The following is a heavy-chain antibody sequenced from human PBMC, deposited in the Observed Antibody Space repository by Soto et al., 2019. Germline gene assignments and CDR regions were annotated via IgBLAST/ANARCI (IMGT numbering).Heavy chain of an antibody. CDR2: IYHSGDT. CDR1: GDSMSSTAYY. D-gene: IGHD3-3*01. Sequence: SETLSLTCSVSGDSMSSTAYYWSWIRQHPGKGLEWIAYIYHSGDTHYNPSLRSRITISVDTSKNQFSLKLTSVTDEDTAVYYCAKATYYEFWSGSGPFDYWGQGTLVTVSS. V-gene: IGHV4-31*03. CDR3: AKATYYEFWSGSGPFDY. J-gene: IGHJ4*02.